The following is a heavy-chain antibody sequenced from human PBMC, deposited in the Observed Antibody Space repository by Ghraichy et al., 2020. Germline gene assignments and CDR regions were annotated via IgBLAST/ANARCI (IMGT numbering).Heavy chain of an antibody. J-gene: IGHJ3*02. CDR2: IYWDDDK. D-gene: IGHD1-26*01. V-gene: IGHV2-5*02. Sequence: SGPTLVKPTQTLTLTCAISLSSTVGVGWIRQPPGRALEWLALIYWDDDKRYSPSLKSRLTVTKDTSKDQLVLTMTNMDPLDTATYYCAHTTVGATRNDPFDIWHQGTLVTVSS. CDR1: LSSTVG. CDR3: AHTTVGATRNDPFDI.